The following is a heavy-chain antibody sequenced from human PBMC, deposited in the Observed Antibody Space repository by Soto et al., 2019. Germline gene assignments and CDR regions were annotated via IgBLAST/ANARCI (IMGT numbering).Heavy chain of an antibody. Sequence: EVQLVESGGGLVQPGGSLRLSCAASGFTVSSFYMTWVRQAPGTGLQWVAVISSGGSTYYADSVKCRFTISRDNSKNTVYLEMNILRAEDTAVYYCARDTFGVAYDFLQGGQATLVTVSS. CDR2: ISSGGST. D-gene: IGHD3-3*01. CDR1: GFTVSSFY. V-gene: IGHV3-66*01. CDR3: ARDTFGVAYDFLQ. J-gene: IGHJ4*02.